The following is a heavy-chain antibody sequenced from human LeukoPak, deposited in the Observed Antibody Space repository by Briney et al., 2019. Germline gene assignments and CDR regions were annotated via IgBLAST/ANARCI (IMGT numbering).Heavy chain of an antibody. V-gene: IGHV3-11*04. CDR2: ISQGGGDV. CDR3: VKTARLADY. D-gene: IGHD6-6*01. Sequence: GGSLRLSCAASGFIFSDYYMNWIRQTPGKGLEWISYISQGGGDVNYADSVAGRFTISRDNAKNSVNLQMTNLRVEDTAIYYCVKTARLADYWGQGALVTVSS. CDR1: GFIFSDYY. J-gene: IGHJ4*02.